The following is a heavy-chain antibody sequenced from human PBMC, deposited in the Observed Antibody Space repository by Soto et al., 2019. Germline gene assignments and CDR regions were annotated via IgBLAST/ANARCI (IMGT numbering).Heavy chain of an antibody. D-gene: IGHD2-15*01. J-gene: IGHJ4*02. Sequence: QVQLVESGGGVVQPGRSLRLSCAASGFTFSSYGMHWVRQAPGKGLEWVAVIWYDRSNKYYADSVKGRFTISRDNSKNTLYLQMNSLRAEDTAVYYCARLYCSGGSCYSGHIDYWGQGTLVTVSS. CDR3: ARLYCSGGSCYSGHIDY. V-gene: IGHV3-33*01. CDR2: IWYDRSNK. CDR1: GFTFSSYG.